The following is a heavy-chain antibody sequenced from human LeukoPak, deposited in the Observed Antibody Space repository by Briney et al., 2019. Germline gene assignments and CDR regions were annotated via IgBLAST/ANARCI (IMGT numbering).Heavy chain of an antibody. D-gene: IGHD4-17*01. CDR1: GGSFSGYY. CDR2: INDRGST. J-gene: IGHJ3*02. CDR3: ARDGDYGDSGAFDI. Sequence: SETLSLTCAVYGGSFSGYYWSWIRQPPGKGLEWIGEINDRGSTNYNPSLKSRVTISVDTAKNQFSLKLSSVTAADTAVYYCARDGDYGDSGAFDIWGQGTMVTVSS. V-gene: IGHV4-34*01.